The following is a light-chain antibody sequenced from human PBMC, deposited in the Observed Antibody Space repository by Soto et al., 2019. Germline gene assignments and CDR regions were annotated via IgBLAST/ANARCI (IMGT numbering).Light chain of an antibody. CDR2: DAS. J-gene: IGKJ5*01. CDR3: QQLNSYPIT. V-gene: IGKV1-5*01. CDR1: QSISSW. Sequence: DIQMTQSPSTLSGSVGDRVTITCRASQSISSWLAWYQQKPGKAPKLLIYDASNLETGVPSRFSGSGSGTDFTFTISSLQPEDIATYYCQQLNSYPITFGQGTRLEIK.